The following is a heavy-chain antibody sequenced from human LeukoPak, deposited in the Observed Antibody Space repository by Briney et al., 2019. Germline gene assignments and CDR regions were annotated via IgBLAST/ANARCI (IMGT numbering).Heavy chain of an antibody. CDR3: ARSYISGWSDY. Sequence: SETLSLTCTVSGGSISSYYWSWIRQPPGKGLEWIGYIYPSGSTNYNPSLKSRVTMSVDTSRNQFSLKLSSVTAADTAVYYCARSYISGWSDYWGQGTLVTVSS. CDR2: IYPSGST. J-gene: IGHJ4*02. CDR1: GGSISSYY. D-gene: IGHD6-19*01. V-gene: IGHV4-4*09.